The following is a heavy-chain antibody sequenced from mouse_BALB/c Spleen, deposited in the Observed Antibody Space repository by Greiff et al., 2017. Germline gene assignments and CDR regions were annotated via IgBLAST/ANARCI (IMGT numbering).Heavy chain of an antibody. Sequence: QVQLKESGAELVKPGASVKLSCKASGYTFTSYYMYWVKQRPGQGLEWIGEINPSNGGTNFNEKFKSKATLTVDKSSSTAYMQLSSLTSEDSAVYYCTRGGVWFAYWGQGTLVTVSA. V-gene: IGHV1S81*02. CDR3: TRGGVWFAY. J-gene: IGHJ3*01. CDR2: INPSNGGT. CDR1: GYTFTSYY.